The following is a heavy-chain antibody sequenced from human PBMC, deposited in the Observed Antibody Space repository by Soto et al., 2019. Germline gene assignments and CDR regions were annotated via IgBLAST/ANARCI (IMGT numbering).Heavy chain of an antibody. Sequence: GGSLRLSCAASGFTFSSYSMNWVRQAPGKGLEWVSSISSSSSYIYYADSVKGRFTISRDNAKNSLYLQMNSLRAEDTAVYYCARAGSYYDSSGYLPSPPLWFDPWGQGTLVTVSS. V-gene: IGHV3-21*01. CDR1: GFTFSSYS. CDR3: ARAGSYYDSSGYLPSPPLWFDP. CDR2: ISSSSSYI. D-gene: IGHD3-22*01. J-gene: IGHJ5*02.